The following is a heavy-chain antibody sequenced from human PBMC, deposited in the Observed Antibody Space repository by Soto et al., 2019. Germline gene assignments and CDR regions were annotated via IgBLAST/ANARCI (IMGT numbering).Heavy chain of an antibody. Sequence: GGSLRLSCAASGFTFSTYSMNWVRQAPGKGLEWVSSISSSSSYIYYADSVKGRFTVSRDNAKNSLYLQINSLRAEDTAVYYCARDLRGAEGGSYDYIWGIYRYNPHDFDIWGQGTMVTVSS. J-gene: IGHJ3*02. V-gene: IGHV3-21*01. CDR2: ISSSSSYI. D-gene: IGHD3-16*02. CDR1: GFTFSTYS. CDR3: ARDLRGAEGGSYDYIWGIYRYNPHDFDI.